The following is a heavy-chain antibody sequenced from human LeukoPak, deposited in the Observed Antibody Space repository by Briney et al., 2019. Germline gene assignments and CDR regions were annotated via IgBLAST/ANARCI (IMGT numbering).Heavy chain of an antibody. Sequence: GRSLRLSCAASGFTFSSYGMHWVRQALGKGLEWVAVISYDGSNKYYADSVKGRFTISRDKSKNTLYLQMNSLRAEDTAVYYCASPVFFDIWGQGTMVTVSS. V-gene: IGHV3-30*03. CDR2: ISYDGSNK. CDR1: GFTFSSYG. J-gene: IGHJ3*02. D-gene: IGHD1-14*01. CDR3: ASPVFFDI.